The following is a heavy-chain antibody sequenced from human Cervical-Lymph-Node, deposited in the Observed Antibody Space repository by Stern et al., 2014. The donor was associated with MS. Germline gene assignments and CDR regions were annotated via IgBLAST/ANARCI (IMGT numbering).Heavy chain of an antibody. CDR3: ARGSDWYPLDY. Sequence: VQLVESGGGVVQPGRSLRLSCSPSGFAFSTYGMHWVRQAPGKGLEWVALISFDGAKTYYADSVKGRFTISRDNPKNTLYLQMKSLRGEDTAVYYCARGSDWYPLDYWGQGKLVTVSS. CDR1: GFAFSTYG. J-gene: IGHJ4*02. CDR2: ISFDGAKT. V-gene: IGHV3-30*03. D-gene: IGHD6-19*01.